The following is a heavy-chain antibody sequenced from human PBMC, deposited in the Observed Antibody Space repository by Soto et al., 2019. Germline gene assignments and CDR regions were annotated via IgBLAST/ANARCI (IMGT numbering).Heavy chain of an antibody. CDR3: ARHLASTVTTSDWFDP. J-gene: IGHJ5*02. D-gene: IGHD4-17*01. CDR1: GFTLNSHA. Sequence: QVQLVESGGGVVQPGRSLRLSCAASGFTLNSHAMHWVRQAPGKGLEWLSIISYDGVTTYYADAVKGRFTISRDNSKNTLYLQMNSLRADDTAVYFCARHLASTVTTSDWFDPWGQGTLVTGSS. CDR2: ISYDGVTT. V-gene: IGHV3-30-3*01.